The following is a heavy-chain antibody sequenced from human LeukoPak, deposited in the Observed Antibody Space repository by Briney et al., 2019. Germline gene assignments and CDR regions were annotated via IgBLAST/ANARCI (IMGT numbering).Heavy chain of an antibody. J-gene: IGHJ4*02. CDR1: GFTFSSYE. V-gene: IGHV3-48*03. CDR3: ATYGQTTVTLWY. Sequence: AGSRRLSCAASGFTFSSYEMNWVRQAPGKGLEWVSYISSSGSTIYYADSVKGRFTISRDNAKNSLYLQMNSLRAEDTAVYYCATYGQTTVTLWYWGQGTLVTVSS. D-gene: IGHD4-17*01. CDR2: ISSSGSTI.